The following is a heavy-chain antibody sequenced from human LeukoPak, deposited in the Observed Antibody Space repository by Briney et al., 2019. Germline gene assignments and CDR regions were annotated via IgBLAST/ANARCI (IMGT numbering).Heavy chain of an antibody. D-gene: IGHD6-19*01. J-gene: IGHJ4*02. CDR1: GGTFSSYA. CDR2: IIPILGIA. V-gene: IGHV1-69*04. Sequence: SVKVSCKASGGTFSSYAISWVRQAPGQGLEWMGRIIPILGIANYAQKFQGRVTIAADKSTSTAYMELSSLRSEDTAVYYCARDSSGWPYWGQGTLVTVSS. CDR3: ARDSSGWPY.